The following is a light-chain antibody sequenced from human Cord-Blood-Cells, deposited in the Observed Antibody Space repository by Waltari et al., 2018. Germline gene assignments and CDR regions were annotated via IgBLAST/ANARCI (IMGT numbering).Light chain of an antibody. CDR3: QQSYSTPLT. V-gene: IGKV1-39*01. Sequence: DIQITQSPSSLSASVGDRVTITCRASQSISSYLNWYQPKPGKAPKLLIYDASSLQSGVPSRFSGSGSGTDFTLTISSLQPEDFATYYCQQSYSTPLTFGGGTKVEIK. CDR2: DAS. CDR1: QSISSY. J-gene: IGKJ4*01.